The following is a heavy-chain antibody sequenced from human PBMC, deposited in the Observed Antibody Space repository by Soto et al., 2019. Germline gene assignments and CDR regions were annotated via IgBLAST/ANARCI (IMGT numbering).Heavy chain of an antibody. J-gene: IGHJ4*02. CDR1: GRSFPGDY. CDR3: ARGHGRFAH. V-gene: IGHV4-34*01. Sequence: PXDALYLTCHVAGRSFPGDYWIWIRQPPGKGLEWIGEINHSGFTNYNPSLTGRVTISLDTSKSQFSLKLSSLTAADTAFYFCARGHGRFAHWGQGTLVTVSS. CDR2: INHSGFT.